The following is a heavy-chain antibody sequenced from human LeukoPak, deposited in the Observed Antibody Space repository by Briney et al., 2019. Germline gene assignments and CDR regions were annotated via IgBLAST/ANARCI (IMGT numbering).Heavy chain of an antibody. CDR3: ARESTYYDFWSGYYIPDY. D-gene: IGHD3-3*01. V-gene: IGHV1-18*01. CDR2: ISAYNGNT. CDR1: GYIFTSYG. J-gene: IGHJ4*02. Sequence: ASVKVSCKASGYIFTSYGISWVRQAPGQGLEWMGWISAYNGNTNYAQKPQGRVTMTTDTSTSTAYMELRSLRSDDTAVYYCARESTYYDFWSGYYIPDYWGQGTLVTVSS.